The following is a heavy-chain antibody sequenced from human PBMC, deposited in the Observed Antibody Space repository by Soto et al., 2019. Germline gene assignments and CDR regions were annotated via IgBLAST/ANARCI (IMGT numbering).Heavy chain of an antibody. CDR1: GGSFSGYY. D-gene: IGHD5-18*01. V-gene: IGHV4-34*01. Sequence: SATLSLTCAVYGGSFSGYYWSWIRQPPGQGLEWIGEINHSGSTNYNPSLKSRVTISVDTSKNQFSLKLSSVTAADTAVYYCASGGGYSEGDMVGYYCYCMQGWGQGT. J-gene: IGHJ6*02. CDR3: ASGGGYSEGDMVGYYCYCMQG. CDR2: INHSGST.